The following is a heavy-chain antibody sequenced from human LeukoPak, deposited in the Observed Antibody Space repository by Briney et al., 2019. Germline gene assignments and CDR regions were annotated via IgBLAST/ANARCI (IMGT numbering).Heavy chain of an antibody. V-gene: IGHV3-30*04. CDR2: ISYGESNI. CDR3: ARCTDFTSSYYYNYPMDV. CDR1: GFTFSTYD. D-gene: IGHD2-2*01. J-gene: IGHJ6*03. Sequence: PGRSLRLSCAASGFTFSTYDMHWVRQAPGKGLEWVSYISYGESNIYYADSVKGRFTISRDNSKNTLYLQMNSLRGDDTAVYYCARCTDFTSSYYYNYPMDVWGKGTTVTVSS.